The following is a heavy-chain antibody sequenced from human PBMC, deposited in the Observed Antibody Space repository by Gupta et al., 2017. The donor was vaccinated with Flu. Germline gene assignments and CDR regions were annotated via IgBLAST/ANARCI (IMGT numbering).Heavy chain of an antibody. CDR3: ARDRELDYYDSSGDGMDV. Sequence: QVQLVESGGGVVQPGRSLRLSCAASGFTFSSYGMHWVRQAPGKGLEWVAVIWYDGSNKYYADSVKGRFTISRDNSKNTLYLQMNSLRAEDTAVYYCARDRELDYYDSSGDGMDVWGQGTTVTVSS. CDR1: GFTFSSYG. V-gene: IGHV3-33*01. D-gene: IGHD3-22*01. J-gene: IGHJ6*02. CDR2: IWYDGSNK.